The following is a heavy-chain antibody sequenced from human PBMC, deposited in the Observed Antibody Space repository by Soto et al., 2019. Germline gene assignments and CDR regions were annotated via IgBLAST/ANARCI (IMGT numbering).Heavy chain of an antibody. V-gene: IGHV3-33*01. D-gene: IGHD6-13*01. CDR3: ARDREVIAAAYYFDY. CDR2: IWYDGSNK. Sequence: GGSLRLFCAASGFTFSSYVMHWLRQAPGKVLEWVAVIWYDGSNKYYADSVKGRFTISRDNSKNTLYLQMNSLRAEDTAVYYCARDREVIAAAYYFDYWGQGNLVTVS. J-gene: IGHJ4*02. CDR1: GFTFSSYV.